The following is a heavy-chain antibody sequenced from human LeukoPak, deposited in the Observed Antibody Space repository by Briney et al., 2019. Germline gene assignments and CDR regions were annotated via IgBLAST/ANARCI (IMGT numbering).Heavy chain of an antibody. V-gene: IGHV1-18*01. CDR1: GYTFTSYG. CDR3: ARDRSYYNSGSYGGVFES. Sequence: ASVKVSCKASGYTFTSYGISWVRQAPGQGLEWMGWISAYNGNTNYAQKLQGRVTMTTDTSTSTAYMELRSLRSDDTAVYYCARDRSYYNSGSYGGVFESWGQGALVTVSS. D-gene: IGHD3-10*01. CDR2: ISAYNGNT. J-gene: IGHJ4*02.